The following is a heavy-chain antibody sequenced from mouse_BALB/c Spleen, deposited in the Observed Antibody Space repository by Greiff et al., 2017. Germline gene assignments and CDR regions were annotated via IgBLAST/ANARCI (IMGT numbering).Heavy chain of an antibody. CDR2: INSNGGST. J-gene: IGHJ2*01. Sequence: EVKLVESGGGLVQPGGSLKLSCAASGFTFSSYGISWVRQTPDKRLELVATINSNGGSTYYPDSVKGRFTISRDNAKNTLYLQMSSLKSEDTAMYYCARENYRYDYWGQGTTLTVSS. CDR3: ARENYRYDY. CDR1: GFTFSSYG. D-gene: IGHD2-14*01. V-gene: IGHV5-6-3*01.